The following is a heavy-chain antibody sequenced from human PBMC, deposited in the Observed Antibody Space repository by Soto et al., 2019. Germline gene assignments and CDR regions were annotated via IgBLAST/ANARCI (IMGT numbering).Heavy chain of an antibody. D-gene: IGHD3-22*01. Sequence: PVGSLRLSCAASGFTFSSYAMSWVRQAPGKGLEWVSAISGSGGSTYYADSVKGRFTISRDNSKNTLYLQMNSLRAEDTAVYYCARRITMIVVVTQPFDYWGQGTLVTVSS. V-gene: IGHV3-23*01. CDR1: GFTFSSYA. CDR3: ARRITMIVVVTQPFDY. CDR2: ISGSGGST. J-gene: IGHJ4*02.